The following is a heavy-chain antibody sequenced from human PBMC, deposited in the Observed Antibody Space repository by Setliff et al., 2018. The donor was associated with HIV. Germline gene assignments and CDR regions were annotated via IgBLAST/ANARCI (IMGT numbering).Heavy chain of an antibody. CDR1: GFTFSSYA. Sequence: GGSLRLSCAASGFTFSSYAMSWVRQAPGKGLEWVSTISTSGADTDDAHSMKGRFTISRDNSKNTLYLQMNSLTAEDTAVYYCARENYYVTEYWGQGTLVTVSS. CDR3: ARENYYVTEY. J-gene: IGHJ4*02. CDR2: ISTSGADT. D-gene: IGHD3-10*02. V-gene: IGHV3-23*01.